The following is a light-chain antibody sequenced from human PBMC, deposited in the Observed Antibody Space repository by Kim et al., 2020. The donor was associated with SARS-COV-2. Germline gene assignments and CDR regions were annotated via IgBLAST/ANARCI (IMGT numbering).Light chain of an antibody. V-gene: IGKV1-5*01. J-gene: IGKJ1*01. CDR3: QQYKNYFWT. CDR1: QSINSW. CDR2: DAS. Sequence: ASVGDRVTITPRASQSINSWLAWYQQKPGKAPQVLIYDASKLESGVPPRFSGSGSGTEFTLTINSLQPDDFGTYYCQQYKNYFWTFGQGTKVEIK.